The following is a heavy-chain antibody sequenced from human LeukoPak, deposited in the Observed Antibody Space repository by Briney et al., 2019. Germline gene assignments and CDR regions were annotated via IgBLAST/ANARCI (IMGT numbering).Heavy chain of an antibody. V-gene: IGHV4-38-2*01. CDR3: ARVFAGYFDY. D-gene: IGHD3-10*02. CDR1: GYSISSGYY. CDR2: IYHSGST. Sequence: SETLSLTCAVSGYSISSGYYWGWIRQPPGKLLEWIGSIYHSGSTYYNPSLKSRVTISVDTSKNQFSLKLSSVTAADTAVYYCARVFAGYFDYWGQGTLVTVSS. J-gene: IGHJ4*02.